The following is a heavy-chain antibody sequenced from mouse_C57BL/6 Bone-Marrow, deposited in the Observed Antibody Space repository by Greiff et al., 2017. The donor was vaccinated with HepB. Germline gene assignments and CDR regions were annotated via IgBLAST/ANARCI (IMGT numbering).Heavy chain of an antibody. CDR3: ERGHYYYGSSFDY. CDR1: GYSFTSYY. J-gene: IGHJ2*01. D-gene: IGHD1-1*01. Sequence: VQLQQSGPELVKPGASVKISCKASGYSFTSYYIHWVKQRPGQGLEWIGWIYPVSGNTKYNEKFKGKATLTADTSSSTAYMQLSSLTSEDSAVYYGERGHYYYGSSFDYWGQGTTVTVSS. V-gene: IGHV1-66*01. CDR2: IYPVSGNT.